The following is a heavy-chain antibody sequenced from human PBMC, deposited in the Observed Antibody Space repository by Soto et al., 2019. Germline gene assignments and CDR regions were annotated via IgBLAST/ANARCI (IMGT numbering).Heavy chain of an antibody. Sequence: ETLSLTCTVSGASVSSYFWSWVRQPPGKGLEWIGYIYNSGRTNYNPSLKSRVTISLDTSDNDFSLRPTSLTAADTAVYYCARVHSGWSSGHGLDVWGQGTTVTVSS. D-gene: IGHD6-19*01. CDR3: ARVHSGWSSGHGLDV. V-gene: IGHV4-59*02. CDR1: GASVSSYF. J-gene: IGHJ6*02. CDR2: IYNSGRT.